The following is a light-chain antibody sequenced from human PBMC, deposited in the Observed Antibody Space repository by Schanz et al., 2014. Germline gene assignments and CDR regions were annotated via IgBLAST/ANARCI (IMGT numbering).Light chain of an antibody. CDR3: QQANSFSGT. CDR1: QGISTY. V-gene: IGKV1-12*01. J-gene: IGKJ5*01. Sequence: DIQMTQSPSSLSASVGDRVTITCRASQGISTYLAWYQQKPGKVPKLLIYAASSLQSGVPSRFSGSGSGTDFNLTISSLQPADFATYYCQQANSFSGTFGQGTRLEIK. CDR2: AAS.